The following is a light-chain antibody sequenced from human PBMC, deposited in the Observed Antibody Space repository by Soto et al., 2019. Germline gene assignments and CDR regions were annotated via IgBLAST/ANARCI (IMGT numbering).Light chain of an antibody. CDR1: QSIGNR. CDR2: DAS. J-gene: IGKJ1*01. Sequence: DLQMTQSPSTLSPSIGDRITISYRASQSIGNRLAWYQQKPGTAPKVLIYDASTLESGVPSRFSGSGSGTNFILTISSLQPDDFATYYCQHYGGLWTLGLGTKVEIK. CDR3: QHYGGLWT. V-gene: IGKV1-5*01.